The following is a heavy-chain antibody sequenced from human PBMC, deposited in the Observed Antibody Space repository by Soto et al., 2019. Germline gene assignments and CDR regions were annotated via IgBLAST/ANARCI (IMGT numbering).Heavy chain of an antibody. V-gene: IGHV1-18*01. J-gene: IGHJ4*02. D-gene: IGHD6-19*01. Sequence: ASVKVSCKASGYTFTSYGISWVRQAPGQGLEWMGWISAYNGNTNYAQKLQGRVTMTTDTSTSTAYMELRSLRSDDTAVYYCAREPGYSSGSSPPHFDYWGQGTLVTVSS. CDR3: AREPGYSSGSSPPHFDY. CDR1: GYTFTSYG. CDR2: ISAYNGNT.